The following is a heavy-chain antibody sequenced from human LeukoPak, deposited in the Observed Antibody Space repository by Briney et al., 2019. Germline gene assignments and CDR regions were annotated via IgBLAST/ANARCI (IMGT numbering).Heavy chain of an antibody. CDR3: AKGSAYGDYVSY. Sequence: GRSLRLSFAASGFTFSSYGMHWVRQAPGKGLEWVAVISYDGSNKYYADSVKGRFTISRDNSKNTLYLQMNSLGAEDTAVYYCAKGSAYGDYVSYWGQGTLVTVSS. D-gene: IGHD4-17*01. V-gene: IGHV3-30*18. CDR1: GFTFSSYG. J-gene: IGHJ4*02. CDR2: ISYDGSNK.